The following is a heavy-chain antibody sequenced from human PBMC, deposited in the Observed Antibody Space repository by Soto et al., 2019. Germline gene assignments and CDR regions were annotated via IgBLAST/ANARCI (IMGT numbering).Heavy chain of an antibody. CDR3: ARVGRNDYGEGEYYYYMDV. V-gene: IGHV1-8*01. CDR2: MNPNSGNT. Sequence: ASVKVSCKASGYTFTSYDINWVRQATGQGLEWMGWMNPNSGNTGYAQKFQGRVTMTRNTSISTAYMELSSLRSEDTAVYYCARVGRNDYGEGEYYYYMDVWGKGTTVTVSS. J-gene: IGHJ6*03. D-gene: IGHD4-17*01. CDR1: GYTFTSYD.